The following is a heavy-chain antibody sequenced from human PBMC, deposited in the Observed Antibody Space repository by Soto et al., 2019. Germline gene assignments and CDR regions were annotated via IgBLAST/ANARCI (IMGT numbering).Heavy chain of an antibody. V-gene: IGHV4-39*01. D-gene: IGHD3-3*01. Sequence: ETLSLTCTVSGGSISSSSYYWGWIRQPPGKGLEWIGSIYYSGSTYYNPSLKSRVTISVDTSKNQFSLKLSSVTAADTAVYYCARHLYYDCWCGYPHIRESYMDGWGKGTSVIVSS. CDR1: GGSISSSSYY. CDR3: ARHLYYDCWCGYPHIRESYMDG. J-gene: IGHJ6*03. CDR2: IYYSGST.